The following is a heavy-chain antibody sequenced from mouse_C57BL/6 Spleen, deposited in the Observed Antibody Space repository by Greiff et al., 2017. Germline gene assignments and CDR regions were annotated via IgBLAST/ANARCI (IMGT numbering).Heavy chain of an antibody. D-gene: IGHD2-4*01. CDR2: IYPGDGDT. CDR3: ARGGYYDYFYFDY. V-gene: IGHV1-82*01. J-gene: IGHJ2*01. Sequence: QVQLQQSGPELVKPGASVKISCKASGYAFSSSWMNWVKQRPGKGLEWIGRIYPGDGDTNYNGKFKGKATLTADKSSSTAYMQLSSLTSEDSAVYFCARGGYYDYFYFDYWGQGTTLTVSS. CDR1: GYAFSSSW.